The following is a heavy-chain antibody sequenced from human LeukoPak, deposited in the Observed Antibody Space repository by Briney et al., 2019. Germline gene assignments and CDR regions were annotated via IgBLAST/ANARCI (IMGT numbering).Heavy chain of an antibody. CDR1: GGSISSYY. D-gene: IGHD3-3*01. CDR2: INHSGST. CDR3: ARRITIFGVVIKRGYYYGMDV. J-gene: IGHJ6*02. V-gene: IGHV4-34*01. Sequence: PSETLSLTCTVSGGSISSYYWSWIRQPPGKGLEWIGEINHSGSTNYNPSLKSRVTISVDTPKNQFSLKLSSVTAADTAVYYCARRITIFGVVIKRGYYYGMDVWGQGTTVTVSS.